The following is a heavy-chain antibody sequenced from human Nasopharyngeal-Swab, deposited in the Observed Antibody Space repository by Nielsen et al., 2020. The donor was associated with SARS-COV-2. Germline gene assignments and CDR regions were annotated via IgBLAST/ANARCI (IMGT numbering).Heavy chain of an antibody. CDR3: AREGLYSSSLAY. Sequence: WIRQPPGKGLEWIGSIYYSGSTYYNPSLKSRVTMSVDTSKNQFSLKLSSVTAADTAVYYCAREGLYSSSLAYWGQGTLVTVSS. CDR2: IYYSGST. V-gene: IGHV4-39*07. D-gene: IGHD6-6*01. J-gene: IGHJ4*02.